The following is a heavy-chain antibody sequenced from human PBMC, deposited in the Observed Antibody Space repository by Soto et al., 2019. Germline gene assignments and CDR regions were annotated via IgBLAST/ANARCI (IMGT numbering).Heavy chain of an antibody. CDR1: GYTFTGYY. Sequence: ASVKVSCKASGYTFTGYYMHWVRQAPGQGLEWMGWINPNSGGTNYAQKFQGRVTMTRDTSIGTAYMELSRLRSDDTAVYYCARVEMATIIGWPTRQNWFDPWGQGTLVTVS. CDR2: INPNSGGT. CDR3: ARVEMATIIGWPTRQNWFDP. J-gene: IGHJ5*02. V-gene: IGHV1-2*02. D-gene: IGHD5-12*01.